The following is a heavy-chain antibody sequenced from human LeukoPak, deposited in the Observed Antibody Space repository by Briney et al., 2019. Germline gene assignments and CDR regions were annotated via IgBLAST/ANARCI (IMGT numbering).Heavy chain of an antibody. CDR1: GFSFSDEY. Sequence: RSGGSLRLSCAASGFSFSDEYMSWIRQAPGQGPEWISYIGASGSYTNYADSVKGRFTISRDNAKNSLHLQMNSLRAEDTAVYYCGRSRGAGPGAHFDVWGQGILVTVSS. V-gene: IGHV3-11*03. CDR2: IGASGSYT. CDR3: GRSRGAGPGAHFDV. J-gene: IGHJ4*02. D-gene: IGHD6-19*01.